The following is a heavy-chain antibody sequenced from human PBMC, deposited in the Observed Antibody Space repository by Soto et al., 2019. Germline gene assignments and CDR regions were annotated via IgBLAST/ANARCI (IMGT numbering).Heavy chain of an antibody. J-gene: IGHJ2*01. D-gene: IGHD2-21*02. CDR2: IIPILGIA. V-gene: IGHV1-69*04. CDR3: ALAYCGGDCYSISHWYFDL. Sequence: SVKVSCKASGYTFTSYDINWVRQAPGQGLEWMGRIIPILGIANYAQKFQGRVTITADKSTSTAYMELSSLRSEDTAVYYCALAYCGGDCYSISHWYFDLWGRGTLVTVSS. CDR1: GYTFTSYD.